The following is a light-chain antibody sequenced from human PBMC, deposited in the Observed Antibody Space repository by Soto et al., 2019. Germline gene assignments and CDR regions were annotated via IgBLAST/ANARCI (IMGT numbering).Light chain of an antibody. J-gene: IGLJ1*01. CDR3: SSYAGSNKNV. CDR1: SSDVGGYNY. CDR2: EVS. Sequence: QSVLTQPPSASGSPGQSVTISCTGTSSDVGGYNYVSWYQQHPGKAPKLMIYEVSKRPSGVPDRFSGSKSGNTASLTLSGLQAEGEADYYCSSYAGSNKNVFGPGIKLTVL. V-gene: IGLV2-8*01.